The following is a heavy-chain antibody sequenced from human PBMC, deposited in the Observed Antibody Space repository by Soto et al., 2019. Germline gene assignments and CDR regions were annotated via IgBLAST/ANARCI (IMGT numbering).Heavy chain of an antibody. CDR2: MNPNSGNT. J-gene: IGHJ6*02. V-gene: IGHV1-8*01. D-gene: IGHD2-15*01. Sequence: QVQLVQSGAEVKKPGASVKVSCKASGYTFTSYDINWVRQATGQGLEWLGWMNPNSGNTGYAQKFQGRVTMTRNTSVSTAYMERSSLRSDDTAVYYCATGCSVGSCHRYYYDGMDVWVQGTTVTVSS. CDR3: ATGCSVGSCHRYYYDGMDV. CDR1: GYTFTSYD.